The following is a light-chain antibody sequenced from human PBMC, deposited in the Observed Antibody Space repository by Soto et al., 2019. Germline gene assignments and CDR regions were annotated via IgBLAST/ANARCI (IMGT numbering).Light chain of an antibody. V-gene: IGKV3-20*01. CDR2: GAS. J-gene: IGKJ4*01. CDR3: QQYDSSPLT. Sequence: EIVLSQSPGTLSLSPGERATLSCRASQSVSSSYLAWYQQKPGQAPRLLIYGASSRATGITDRFSGSGSGTDFTLTISRLEPEAFAVYYCQQYDSSPLTFGGGTKLEIK. CDR1: QSVSSSY.